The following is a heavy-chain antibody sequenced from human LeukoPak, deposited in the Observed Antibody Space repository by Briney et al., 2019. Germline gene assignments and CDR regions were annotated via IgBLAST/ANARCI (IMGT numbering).Heavy chain of an antibody. D-gene: IGHD3-3*01. CDR2: IYSGGST. Sequence: GGSLRLSCAASGFTFSSYSMNWVRQAPGKGLEWVSVIYSGGSTYYADSVKGRFTISRDNSKNTLYLQMNSLRAEDTAVYYCAREITIFGVVNTYYYYMDVWGKGTTVTVSS. CDR3: AREITIFGVVNTYYYYMDV. J-gene: IGHJ6*03. CDR1: GFTFSSYS. V-gene: IGHV3-53*01.